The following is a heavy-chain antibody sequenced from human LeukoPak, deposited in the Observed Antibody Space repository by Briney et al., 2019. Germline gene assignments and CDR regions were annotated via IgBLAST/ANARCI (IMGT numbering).Heavy chain of an antibody. CDR3: ARVEATGTTDGMDV. CDR1: GYTFTSYG. V-gene: IGHV1-18*01. D-gene: IGHD1-7*01. CDR2: ISAYNGNA. Sequence: GASVKVSCKASGYTFTSYGISWVRQAPGQGLEWMGWISAYNGNANYAQKLQGRVTMTTDTSTSTAYMELRSLRSDDTAVYYCARVEATGTTDGMDVWGQGTTVTVSS. J-gene: IGHJ6*02.